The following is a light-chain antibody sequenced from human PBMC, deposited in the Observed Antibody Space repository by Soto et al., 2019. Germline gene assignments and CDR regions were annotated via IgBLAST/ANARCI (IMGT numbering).Light chain of an antibody. CDR2: GAS. CDR1: QSVSSSY. CDR3: QQYGSSPRYT. Sequence: EIVLTQSPGTLSLSPGERDTLSCRASQSVSSSYLAWYQQKPGQAPRLLIYGASSRATGIPDRFSGSGSGTDFTLTISRLEPEDFAVDYCQQYGSSPRYTFGQGTKLEIK. V-gene: IGKV3-20*01. J-gene: IGKJ2*01.